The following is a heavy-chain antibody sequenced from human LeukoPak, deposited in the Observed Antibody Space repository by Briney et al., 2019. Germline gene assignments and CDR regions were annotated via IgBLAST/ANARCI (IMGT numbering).Heavy chain of an antibody. J-gene: IGHJ4*02. V-gene: IGHV3-48*04. CDR3: ARENGWQQLGTFDY. D-gene: IGHD6-13*01. CDR1: GFTFSSYS. CDR2: ISSSSSTI. Sequence: GGSLRLSCAASGFTFSSYSMNWVRQAPGKGLEWVSYISSSSSTIYYADSVKGRFTISRDNAKNSLYLQMNSLRAEDTAVYYCARENGWQQLGTFDYWGQGTLVTVSS.